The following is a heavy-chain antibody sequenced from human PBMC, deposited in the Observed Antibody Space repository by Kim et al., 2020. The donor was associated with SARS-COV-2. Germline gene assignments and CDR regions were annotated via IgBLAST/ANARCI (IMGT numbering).Heavy chain of an antibody. J-gene: IGHJ4*02. Sequence: YAQGFTGRFVFSLDTSGSTAYLQISSLKAEDTAVYYCARAGIAVAGTLDYWGQGTLVTVSS. V-gene: IGHV7-4-1*02. D-gene: IGHD6-19*01. CDR3: ARAGIAVAGTLDY.